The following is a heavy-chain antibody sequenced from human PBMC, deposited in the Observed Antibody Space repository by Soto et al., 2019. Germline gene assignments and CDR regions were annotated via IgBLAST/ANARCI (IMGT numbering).Heavy chain of an antibody. CDR1: GGTFSSYA. CDR3: AGVRDGYNYYFDY. Sequence: SVKVSCKASGGTFSSYAISWVRQAPGQGLEWMGGIIPIFGTANYAQKFQGRVTITADESTSTAYMELSSLRSEDTAVYYCAGVRDGYNYYFDYWGQGTLVTVSS. D-gene: IGHD5-12*01. V-gene: IGHV1-69*13. J-gene: IGHJ4*02. CDR2: IIPIFGTA.